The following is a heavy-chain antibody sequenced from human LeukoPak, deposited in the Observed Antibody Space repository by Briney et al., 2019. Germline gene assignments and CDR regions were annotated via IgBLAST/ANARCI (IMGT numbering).Heavy chain of an antibody. CDR2: IYGSGSST. J-gene: IGHJ4*02. CDR1: GFTFSNYA. CDR3: AKTAWSSVYHYFDY. D-gene: IGHD3-22*01. Sequence: GGSLRLSCAASGFTFSNYAMSWVRQAPGKGLEWVASIYGSGSSTYYADSLKDRFTISRDNSKNTLHMQMNSLRAEDTAVYFCAKTAWSSVYHYFDYWGQGTLVTVSS. V-gene: IGHV3-23*01.